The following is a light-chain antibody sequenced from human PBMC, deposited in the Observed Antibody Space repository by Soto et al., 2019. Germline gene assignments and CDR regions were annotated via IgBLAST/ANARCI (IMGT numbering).Light chain of an antibody. CDR2: GAS. V-gene: IGKV3-20*01. Sequence: EIVLTQSPGTLSLSPGERATLSCRASQSVSSSYLAWYQQKPGQAPRLLIYGASSRATGIPDRFSGSGSRTDFTLTISRLEPEDFAVYYCQQYGSPPLFTFGPGTKVDIK. J-gene: IGKJ3*01. CDR3: QQYGSPPLFT. CDR1: QSVSSSY.